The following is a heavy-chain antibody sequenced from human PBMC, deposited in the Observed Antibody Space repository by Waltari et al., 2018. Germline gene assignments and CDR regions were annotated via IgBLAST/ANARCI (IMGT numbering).Heavy chain of an antibody. CDR3: ARDLGVVVVRGDGMDV. V-gene: IGHV1-2*02. Sequence: QVQLVQSGAEVKKPGASVKVSCKASGYTFTGYYMHWVRPAPGQGLEWMGWINPNSGGTNYAQKFQGRVTMTRDTSISTAYMELSRLRSDDTAVYYCARDLGVVVVRGDGMDVWGQGTTVTVSS. J-gene: IGHJ6*02. CDR2: INPNSGGT. CDR1: GYTFTGYY. D-gene: IGHD2-2*01.